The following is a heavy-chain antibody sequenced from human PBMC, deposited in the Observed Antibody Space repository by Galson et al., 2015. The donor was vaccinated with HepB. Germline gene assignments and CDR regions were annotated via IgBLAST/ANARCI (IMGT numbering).Heavy chain of an antibody. CDR1: GYSFTDYW. CDR3: ARRGIRGATDAFDI. D-gene: IGHD3-10*01. Sequence: QSGAEVKKPGESLKISCKGSGYSFTDYWIAWVRQMPGKGLEWMGIIYPRDSDTFYSPSFQGQVTISVDESINTAYLQWSNLKASDTTIYYCARRGIRGATDAFDIWGQGTMVTVSS. CDR2: IYPRDSDT. V-gene: IGHV5-51*01. J-gene: IGHJ3*02.